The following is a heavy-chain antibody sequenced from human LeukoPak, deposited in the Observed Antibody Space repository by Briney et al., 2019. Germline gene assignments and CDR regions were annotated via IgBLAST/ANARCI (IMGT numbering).Heavy chain of an antibody. CDR3: ARQTGSGLFILP. D-gene: IGHD3/OR15-3a*01. CDR2: INHSGST. V-gene: IGHV4-34*01. J-gene: IGHJ4*02. Sequence: SETLSLTCAVDGGSLSGYYWSWIRQPPGKGLEWIGEINHSGSTNYNPSLKRRVTISVDTSKNQFSLKLTSVTAADTAVYYCARQTGSGLFILPGGQGTLVTVSS. CDR1: GGSLSGYY.